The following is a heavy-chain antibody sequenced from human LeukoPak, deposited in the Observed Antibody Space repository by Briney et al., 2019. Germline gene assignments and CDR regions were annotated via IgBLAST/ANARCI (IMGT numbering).Heavy chain of an antibody. CDR1: GGSISDSNYY. V-gene: IGHV4-39*07. J-gene: IGHJ6*02. D-gene: IGHD2-2*01. CDR2: IYYTGST. CDR3: ARDSGVVPADTGYYYGMDV. Sequence: KPSETLSLTCTVSGGSISDSNYYWGWIRQPPGKGLEWIGNIYYTGSTSYNPSLKSRVTISVDTSKNQFSLKLSSVTAADTAVYYCARDSGVVPADTGYYYGMDVWGQGTTVTVSS.